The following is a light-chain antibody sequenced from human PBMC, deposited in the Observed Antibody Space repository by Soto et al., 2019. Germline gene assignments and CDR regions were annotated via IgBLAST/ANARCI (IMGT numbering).Light chain of an antibody. CDR2: SAY. J-gene: IGKJ1*01. CDR1: QDIGNK. Sequence: ASQMTQSPSSLSASVGDRVTITCRASQDIGNKLGWFQQKPGKAPELLIYSAYKLQSGVPSRFSGSGSGTDFTLTISSLQPEDFVTYYCLQDYNYAWTFGQGTKVEIK. V-gene: IGKV1-6*01. CDR3: LQDYNYAWT.